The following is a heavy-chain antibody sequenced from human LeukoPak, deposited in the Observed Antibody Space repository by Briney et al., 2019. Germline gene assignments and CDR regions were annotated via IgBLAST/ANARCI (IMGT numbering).Heavy chain of an antibody. CDR2: IYYSGST. CDR1: GGSISSYY. CDR3: ARDATPHYGGKLDDWFDP. J-gene: IGHJ5*02. Sequence: NPSETLSLTCTVSGGSISSYYWSWIRQPPGKGLEWIGYIYYSGSTNYNPSLKSRVTISVDTSKNQFSLKLSSVTAADTAVYYCARDATPHYGGKLDDWFDPWGQGTLVTVSS. V-gene: IGHV4-59*01. D-gene: IGHD4-23*01.